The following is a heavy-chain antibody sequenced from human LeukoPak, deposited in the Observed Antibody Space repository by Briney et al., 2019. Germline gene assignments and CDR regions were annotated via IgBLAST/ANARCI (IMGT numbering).Heavy chain of an antibody. CDR3: VKATVTSSYFDYFDY. CDR1: GFTFGTYS. V-gene: IGHV3-21*01. J-gene: IGHJ4*02. Sequence: PGGSLRLSCVASGFTFGTYSMKWVRQAPGKGLEWVSSISSRSSYIYYADSVKGRFAISRDNSKNTLYLQMSSLRAEDTAVYFCVKATVTSSYFDYFDYWGQGTLVTVSS. D-gene: IGHD4-17*01. CDR2: ISSRSSYI.